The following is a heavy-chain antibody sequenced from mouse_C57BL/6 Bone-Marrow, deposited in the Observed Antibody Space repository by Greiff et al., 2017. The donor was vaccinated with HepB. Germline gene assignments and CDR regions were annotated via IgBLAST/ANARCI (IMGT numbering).Heavy chain of an antibody. Sequence: DVMLVESGGGLVKPGGSLKLSCAASGFTFSDYGMHWVRQAPEKGLEWVAYISSGSSTIYYADTVKGRFTISRDNAKNTLFLQMTSLRSEDTAMYYCATSSFYYGSSYVYAMDYWGQGTSVTVSS. CDR1: GFTFSDYG. V-gene: IGHV5-17*01. CDR3: ATSSFYYGSSYVYAMDY. D-gene: IGHD1-1*01. J-gene: IGHJ4*01. CDR2: ISSGSSTI.